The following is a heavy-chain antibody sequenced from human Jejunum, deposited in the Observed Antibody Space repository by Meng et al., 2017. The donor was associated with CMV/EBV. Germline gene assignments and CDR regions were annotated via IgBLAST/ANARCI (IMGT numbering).Heavy chain of an antibody. CDR3: ARDTYGSASSLFDY. CDR1: GFIFSNNA. Sequence: SGFIFSNNAMHWVRQGPGKGLEWVAVISYDGGGEYYADSVRGRFTVSRDNSKNTLYLQMNSLRPEDTAVYFCARDTYGSASSLFDYWGQGTLVTVSS. D-gene: IGHD3-10*01. J-gene: IGHJ4*02. CDR2: ISYDGGGE. V-gene: IGHV3-30-3*01.